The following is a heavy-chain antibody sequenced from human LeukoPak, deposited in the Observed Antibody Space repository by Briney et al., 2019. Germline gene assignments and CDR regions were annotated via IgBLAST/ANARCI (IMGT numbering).Heavy chain of an antibody. CDR2: IIGSGGST. Sequence: PGGSLRLSCAASGFTFSTYAMSWVRQAPGKGLEWVSAIIGSGGSTYYADSVKGRFTISRDNSKNTLYLQMNSLRAEDTAVYYCAKDPWYYDILTGQGNWFDPWGQGTLVTVSS. V-gene: IGHV3-23*01. J-gene: IGHJ5*02. CDR3: AKDPWYYDILTGQGNWFDP. CDR1: GFTFSTYA. D-gene: IGHD3-9*01.